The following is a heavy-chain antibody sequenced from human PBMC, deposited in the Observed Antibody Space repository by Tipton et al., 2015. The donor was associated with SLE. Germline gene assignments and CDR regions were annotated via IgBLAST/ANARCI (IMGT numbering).Heavy chain of an antibody. CDR2: IYYSGST. CDR3: ARAQAPYSSSWYLAFDI. V-gene: IGHV4-59*11. CDR1: GGSISSHY. Sequence: LRLSCTVSGGSISSHYWSWIRQPPGKGLEWIGYIYYSGSTNYNPSLKSRVTISVDTSKNQFSLKLSSVTAADTAVYYCARAQAPYSSSWYLAFDIWGQGTMVTVSS. D-gene: IGHD6-13*01. J-gene: IGHJ3*02.